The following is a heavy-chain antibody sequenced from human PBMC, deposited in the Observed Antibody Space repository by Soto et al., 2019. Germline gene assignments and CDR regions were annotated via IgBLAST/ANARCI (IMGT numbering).Heavy chain of an antibody. J-gene: IGHJ6*02. CDR2: IYSGGST. V-gene: IGHV3-53*04. CDR3: ASIWFGDSVTNYYYYGMDV. Sequence: EVPLVESGGGLVQPGGSLRLSCAASGFTVSSNYMSWVRQAPGKGLEWVSVIYSGGSTYYADSVKGRFTISRHNSKNTLYLQMNSLRAEDTAVYYCASIWFGDSVTNYYYYGMDVWGQGTTVTVSS. CDR1: GFTVSSNY. D-gene: IGHD3-10*01.